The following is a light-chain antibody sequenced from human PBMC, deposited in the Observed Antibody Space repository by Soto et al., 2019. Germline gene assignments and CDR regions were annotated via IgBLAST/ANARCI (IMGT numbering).Light chain of an antibody. J-gene: IGKJ1*01. CDR3: QQYNSYST. V-gene: IGKV1-5*01. CDR1: QSISSW. CDR2: DAS. Sequence: DIQMTQSPSTLSASVGDRVTITCRASQSISSWLAWYQQKPGKSPKLLIYDASSLESGVPSMFSGSGSGTEFTLTISSLQPDDFATYYCQQYNSYSTFGQGTKVDIK.